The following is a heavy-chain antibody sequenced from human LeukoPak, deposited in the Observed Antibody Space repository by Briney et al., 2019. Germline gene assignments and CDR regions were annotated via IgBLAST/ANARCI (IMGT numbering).Heavy chain of an antibody. Sequence: ASVKVSCKASGYTFTGYYMHWVRQAPGQGLEWMGWINPNSGGTNYAQKFQGRVTMTRDTSISTAYMELSRLRSDDTAVYYCARDLAGIAAAYNWFDPWGQGTLVTVSP. J-gene: IGHJ5*02. V-gene: IGHV1-2*02. CDR1: GYTFTGYY. CDR2: INPNSGGT. D-gene: IGHD6-13*01. CDR3: ARDLAGIAAAYNWFDP.